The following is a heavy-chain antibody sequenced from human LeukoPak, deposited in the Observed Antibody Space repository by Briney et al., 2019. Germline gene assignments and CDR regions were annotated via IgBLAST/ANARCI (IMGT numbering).Heavy chain of an antibody. V-gene: IGHV3-21*01. J-gene: IGHJ3*02. Sequence: GGSLRLSCAASGFTFSSYSMNWVRQAPGKGLEWVSSISSSSSYIYYADSVKGRFTISRDNAKNSLYLQMNSLRAEDTAVYYCASRITMGPGDAFDIWGQGTMVTVSS. CDR3: ASRITMGPGDAFDI. D-gene: IGHD3-10*01. CDR2: ISSSSSYI. CDR1: GFTFSSYS.